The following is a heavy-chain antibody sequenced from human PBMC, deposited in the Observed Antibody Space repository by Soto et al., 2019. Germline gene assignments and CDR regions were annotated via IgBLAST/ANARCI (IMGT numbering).Heavy chain of an antibody. J-gene: IGHJ1*01. CDR3: ARLAYRDYST. CDR2: IYYSGTT. Sequence: SESLSLTCAVSGGSIKTGGYYFFWIRQPPGKGLEWIATIYYSGTTYYNPSLKSRLTISVDTSNNLFSLEMRSVIAADTAFYYCARLAYRDYSTWGQGSLVTVSS. V-gene: IGHV4-39*02. D-gene: IGHD4-4*01. CDR1: GGSIKTGGYY.